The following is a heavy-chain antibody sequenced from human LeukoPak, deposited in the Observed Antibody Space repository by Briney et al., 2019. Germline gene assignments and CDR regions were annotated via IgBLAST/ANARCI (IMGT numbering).Heavy chain of an antibody. CDR2: TYYRSEWYS. CDR3: ARVPTLGAFDL. Sequence: SQTLSLTCAISGDSVSNKRATWIWIRQSPSRGLEYLGRTYYRSEWYSEYAVSVRSRLTINPVTSKNQFSLHLNSVTPEDTAVYYCARVPTLGAFDLWGPGTMVTVSS. J-gene: IGHJ3*01. CDR1: GDSVSNKRAT. V-gene: IGHV6-1*01.